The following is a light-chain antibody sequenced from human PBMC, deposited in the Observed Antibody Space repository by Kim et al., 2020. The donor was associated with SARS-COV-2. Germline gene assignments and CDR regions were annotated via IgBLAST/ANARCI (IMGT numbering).Light chain of an antibody. V-gene: IGLV6-57*01. Sequence: KTVTICCTRSSGSIASNYVQWYQQRPGSSPTAVIYEDKQRPSGVPDRFSGANDSSSSSASLTISGLKTEDEVDYYCQSYDSSNPWVFGGGTQLTVL. CDR2: EDK. CDR3: QSYDSSNPWV. CDR1: SGSIASNY. J-gene: IGLJ3*02.